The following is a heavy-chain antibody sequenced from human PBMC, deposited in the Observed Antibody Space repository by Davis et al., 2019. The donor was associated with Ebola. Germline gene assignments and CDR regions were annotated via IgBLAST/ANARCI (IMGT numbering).Heavy chain of an antibody. CDR1: GGSISSYY. J-gene: IGHJ6*02. V-gene: IGHV3-23*01. CDR3: AKTTDIVVVPAAMGYYYGMDV. D-gene: IGHD2-2*01. Sequence: ETLSLTCTVSGGSISSYYWSWVRQAPGKGLEWVSAISGSGGSTYYADSVKGRFTISRDNSKNTLYLQMNSLRAEDTAVYYCAKTTDIVVVPAAMGYYYGMDVWGQGTTVTVSS. CDR2: ISGSGGST.